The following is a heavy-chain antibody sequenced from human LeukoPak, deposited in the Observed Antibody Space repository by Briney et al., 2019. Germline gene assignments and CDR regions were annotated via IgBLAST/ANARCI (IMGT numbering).Heavy chain of an antibody. Sequence: GGSLRLSCAASGFTFSSYAMSWVRQAPGKGLEWVSAISGSGGSTYYADSVKGRFTIPRDNSKNTLYLQMNSLRAEDTAVYYCAKDPEYDWVPYYFDYWGQGTLVTVSS. J-gene: IGHJ4*02. V-gene: IGHV3-23*01. CDR1: GFTFSSYA. CDR3: AKDPEYDWVPYYFDY. CDR2: ISGSGGST. D-gene: IGHD1-20*01.